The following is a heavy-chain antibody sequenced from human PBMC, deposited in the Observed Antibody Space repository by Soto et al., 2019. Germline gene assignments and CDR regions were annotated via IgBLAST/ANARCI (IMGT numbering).Heavy chain of an antibody. CDR3: GRATSVDAY. J-gene: IGHJ4*02. V-gene: IGHV3-7*01. CDR2: IKQDGSEK. D-gene: IGHD5-12*01. CDR1: GFAFSGYW. Sequence: EVQLVESGGDLVQPGGSLRLSCAASGFAFSGYWMSWVRQAPGKGLEGVANIKQDGSEKYYVDSVKGRFTISRDNAKNALYLQMNSRTVEGSAVYYCGRATSVDAYWGQGTRVTVSS.